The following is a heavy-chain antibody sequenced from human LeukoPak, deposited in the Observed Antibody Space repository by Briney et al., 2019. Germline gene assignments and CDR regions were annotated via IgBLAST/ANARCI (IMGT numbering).Heavy chain of an antibody. V-gene: IGHV1-2*06. J-gene: IGHJ4*02. D-gene: IGHD4-17*01. Sequence: ASVKVSCKASGYTFTGYYMHWVRQAPGQGLEWMGRINPNSGGTNYAQKFRGRVTMTRDTSTSTVCLELSSLRSEDTAVYYCARVATATTHFDYWGQGTLVTVSS. CDR3: ARVATATTHFDY. CDR1: GYTFTGYY. CDR2: INPNSGGT.